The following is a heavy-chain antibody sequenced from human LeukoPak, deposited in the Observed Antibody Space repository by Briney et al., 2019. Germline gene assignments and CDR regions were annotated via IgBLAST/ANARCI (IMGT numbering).Heavy chain of an antibody. D-gene: IGHD6-13*01. Sequence: AGGSLRLSCAASGFTFSDYYMSWIRQAPGKGLEWVSYISSSGSTIYYADSVKGRFTISRDNAKNSLYLQMNSLRAEDTAVYYCASLGGYSSWQPYSLYYFDYWGQGTLVTVSS. J-gene: IGHJ4*02. CDR2: ISSSGSTI. CDR3: ASLGGYSSWQPYSLYYFDY. V-gene: IGHV3-11*04. CDR1: GFTFSDYY.